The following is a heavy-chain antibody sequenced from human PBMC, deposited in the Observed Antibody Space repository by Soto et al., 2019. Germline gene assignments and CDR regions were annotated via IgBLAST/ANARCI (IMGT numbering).Heavy chain of an antibody. Sequence: QVQLVESGGGLVKPGGSLRLSCAASGFTFSNYYMSWIRQAPGKGLEWVSYISSSTNIIHYADSVKGRFTISRDIAKNSLYLQMNSLRVEDTAVYYCARVPPRDGYNFDYWGQGTLVTVSS. D-gene: IGHD5-12*01. CDR3: ARVPPRDGYNFDY. J-gene: IGHJ4*02. CDR1: GFTFSNYY. V-gene: IGHV3-11*01. CDR2: ISSSTNII.